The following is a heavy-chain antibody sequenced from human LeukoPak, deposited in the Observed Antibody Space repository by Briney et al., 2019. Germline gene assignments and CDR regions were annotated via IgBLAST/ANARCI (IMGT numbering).Heavy chain of an antibody. CDR2: INLNSGGT. CDR3: ARDQRGAPDAFDI. CDR1: GYTFTGYY. Sequence: ASVKVSCKASGYTFTGYYMHWVRQAPGQGLGWMGWINLNSGGTNYAYEFYGRVTMTRNTSITTAYMELSRPRSDDTAVYYCARDQRGAPDAFDIWGQGTMVTVSS. D-gene: IGHD3-10*01. J-gene: IGHJ3*02. V-gene: IGHV1-2*02.